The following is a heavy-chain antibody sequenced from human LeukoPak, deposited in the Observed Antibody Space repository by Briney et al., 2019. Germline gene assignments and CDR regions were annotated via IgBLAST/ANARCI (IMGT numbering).Heavy chain of an antibody. J-gene: IGHJ6*03. CDR1: GGSISSSSYY. CDR3: ASLVYCSSTSCYNYYYYYMDV. Sequence: SETLSLTCPVSGGSISSSSYYWGWIRQPPGKGLEWIGSIYYSGSTYYNPSLKSRVTISVDTSKNQFSLKLSSVTAAGTAVYYCASLVYCSSTSCYNYYYYYMDVWGKGTTVTVSS. D-gene: IGHD2-2*02. V-gene: IGHV4-39*01. CDR2: IYYSGST.